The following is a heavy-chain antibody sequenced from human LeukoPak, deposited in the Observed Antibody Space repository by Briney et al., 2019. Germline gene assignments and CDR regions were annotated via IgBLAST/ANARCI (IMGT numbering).Heavy chain of an antibody. CDR3: AKNYDFLTGYAN. J-gene: IGHJ4*02. CDR1: GYTFTSYD. CDR2: VNPNSGNT. V-gene: IGHV1-8*01. D-gene: IGHD3-9*01. Sequence: ASVKVSCKASGYTFTSYDINWVRQATGQGLEWMGWVNPNSGNTRYAQKFQGRPTMTRNTSISTAYMELSSLRSEDTAVYYCAKNYDFLTGYANWGQGTLVTVSS.